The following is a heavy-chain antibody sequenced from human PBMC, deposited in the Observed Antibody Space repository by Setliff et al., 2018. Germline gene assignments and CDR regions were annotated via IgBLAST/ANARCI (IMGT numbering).Heavy chain of an antibody. CDR1: DGSFSDYY. V-gene: IGHV4-34*01. J-gene: IGHJ5*02. CDR3: ARGYQGGWFAP. Sequence: PSETLSLTCAVYDGSFSDYYWSWIRQTPGKGLEWIGESNHGGSTSYHPSLKSRLTMSVDTSKNQFSLKLTSVTAADTAVYYCARGYQGGWFAPWGQGTLVTVSS. D-gene: IGHD3-16*01. CDR2: SNHGGST.